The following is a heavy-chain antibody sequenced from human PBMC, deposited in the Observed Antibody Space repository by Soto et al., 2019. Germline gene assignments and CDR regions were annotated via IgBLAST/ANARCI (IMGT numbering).Heavy chain of an antibody. J-gene: IGHJ4*02. CDR2: IKSKPVGGAI. CDR3: ATDDGDYVGLDY. CDR1: GFTFSNAW. Sequence: EVQLVESGGGLVKPGGSLRLSCAGSGFTFSNAWMNWVRQAPGKGLEWVGRIKSKPVGGAIDYAAPVKGRFVISRDDSQNTVFLQMSALKTEDTAVYYCATDDGDYVGLDYWGRGTLVTVSS. V-gene: IGHV3-15*07. D-gene: IGHD4-17*01.